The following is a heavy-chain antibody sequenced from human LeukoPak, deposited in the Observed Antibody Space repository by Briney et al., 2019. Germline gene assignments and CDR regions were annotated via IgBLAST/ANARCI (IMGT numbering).Heavy chain of an antibody. Sequence: PGGSLRLSCAASGFTFSSYEMNWVRQAPGKGLEWVSYIDFSGSTIYYADSVKGRFTISRDNARNSLSLQMISLRAEDTAVYYCARGFGVAYYYYSMDVWGKGTTVTISS. V-gene: IGHV3-48*03. J-gene: IGHJ6*03. CDR3: ARGFGVAYYYYSMDV. D-gene: IGHD3-3*01. CDR2: IDFSGSTI. CDR1: GFTFSSYE.